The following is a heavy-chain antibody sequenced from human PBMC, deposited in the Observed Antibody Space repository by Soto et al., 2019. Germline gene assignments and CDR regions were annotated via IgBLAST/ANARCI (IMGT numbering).Heavy chain of an antibody. D-gene: IGHD2-2*02. CDR3: ASLFCSSTSGYTTWFDP. CDR1: GGSISSSNW. V-gene: IGHV4-4*02. CDR2: IYHSGST. Sequence: QVQLQESGPGLVKPSGTLSLTCAVSGGSISSSNWWSWVRQPPGKGLEWIGEIYHSGSTNYNPSLKSRVTISVDKSKNQFSLKLSSVTAADTAVYYCASLFCSSTSGYTTWFDPWGQGTLVTVSS. J-gene: IGHJ5*02.